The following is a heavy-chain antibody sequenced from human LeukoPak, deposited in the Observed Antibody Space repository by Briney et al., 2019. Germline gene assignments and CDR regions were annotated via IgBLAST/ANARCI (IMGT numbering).Heavy chain of an antibody. V-gene: IGHV5-51*01. CDR3: ARQTGDNAFDI. Sequence: KHGESLKISCKGSGYRFTTYWIGWVRQMPGKGLEWKGIIYPGDSDTRYSPSFQGQVTISADKSITTAYLQWNSLKASDTAMYYCARQTGDNAFDIWGRGTMVTVSS. CDR2: IYPGDSDT. CDR1: GYRFTTYW. D-gene: IGHD7-27*01. J-gene: IGHJ3*02.